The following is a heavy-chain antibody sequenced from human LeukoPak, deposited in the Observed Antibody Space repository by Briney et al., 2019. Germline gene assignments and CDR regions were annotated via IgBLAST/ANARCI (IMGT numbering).Heavy chain of an antibody. Sequence: PGRSLRLSCAASGFNFDDYAMHWVRQAPGKGLEWVSGINWNSGSIGYADSVKGRFTISRDNAKNSLFLQMNSLRAEDMALYYCARSYGSGTHYNPFDYWGQGTLVTVSS. CDR2: INWNSGSI. CDR3: ARSYGSGTHYNPFDY. V-gene: IGHV3-9*03. J-gene: IGHJ4*02. CDR1: GFNFDDYA. D-gene: IGHD3-10*01.